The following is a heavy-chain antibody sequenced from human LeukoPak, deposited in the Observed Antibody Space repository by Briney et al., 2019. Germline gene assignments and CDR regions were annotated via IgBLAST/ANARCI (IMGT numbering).Heavy chain of an antibody. CDR2: ISGSGGST. Sequence: PGGSLRLSCAASGFTFSSYGMSWVRQAPGKGLEWVSTISGSGGSTYYTDSVKGRFTISRDNSKNTLYLQMNSLRAEDTAVYYCARDNPHCSSTSCYGYFDYWGQGTLVTVSS. V-gene: IGHV3-23*01. CDR3: ARDNPHCSSTSCYGYFDY. CDR1: GFTFSSYG. D-gene: IGHD2-2*01. J-gene: IGHJ4*02.